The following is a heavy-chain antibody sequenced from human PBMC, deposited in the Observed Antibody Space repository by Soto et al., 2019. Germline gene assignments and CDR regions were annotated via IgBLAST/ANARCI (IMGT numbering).Heavy chain of an antibody. Sequence: QVQLQESGPGLVKPSGTLSLTCAVSGGSISSSNWWSWVRQPPGKGLEWIGGIYHSGSTNYNPSLTSRVTRSIERAKNQFSLKLGSVTAADTAVYYCARRWMVRGVMNWFDPWGQGTLVTVSS. CDR3: ARRWMVRGVMNWFDP. V-gene: IGHV4-4*02. CDR1: GGSISSSNW. CDR2: IYHSGST. D-gene: IGHD3-10*01. J-gene: IGHJ5*02.